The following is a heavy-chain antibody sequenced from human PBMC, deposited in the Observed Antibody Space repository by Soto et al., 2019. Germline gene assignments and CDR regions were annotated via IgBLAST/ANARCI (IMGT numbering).Heavy chain of an antibody. J-gene: IGHJ3*02. D-gene: IGHD3-22*01. V-gene: IGHV4-31*03. CDR1: GGSIGSGGYY. Sequence: SETLTLTCTGSGGSIGSGGYYWSWMRQHPGKGLEWIGYIYYSGSTYYNPSLKSRVTISVDTSDDQFSLRLGSVTDADTAVYYCARADDSSGYPDAFDIWGQGTMVTVSS. CDR2: IYYSGST. CDR3: ARADDSSGYPDAFDI.